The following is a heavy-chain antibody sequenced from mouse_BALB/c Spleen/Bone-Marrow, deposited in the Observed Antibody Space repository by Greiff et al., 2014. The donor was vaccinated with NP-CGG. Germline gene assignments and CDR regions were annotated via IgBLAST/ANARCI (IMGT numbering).Heavy chain of an antibody. CDR2: INPSSGYT. CDR3: ERSIPSVVTRTCFDY. V-gene: IGHV1-4*01. CDR1: GYTFTSYT. J-gene: IGHJ2*01. D-gene: IGHD2-12*01. Sequence: VQLQQSGAELARPGASVKMSCKASGYTFTSYTMHWVKQRPGQGLEWIGYINPSSGYTNYNQKFKDKATLTADKSSSTAYMQLSSLAYEDPRSFSCERSIPSVVTRTCFDYWGQGTPLTVSS.